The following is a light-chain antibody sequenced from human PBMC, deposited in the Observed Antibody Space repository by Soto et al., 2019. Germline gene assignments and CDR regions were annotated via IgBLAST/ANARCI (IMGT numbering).Light chain of an antibody. CDR1: QGISSY. CDR2: AAS. V-gene: IGKV1-8*01. CDR3: QQYYSYPPST. J-gene: IGKJ5*01. Sequence: AIRMTQSPSSLSASTGDRVTITCRASQGISSYLAWYQQKPGKAPKLLIYAASTLQSGVPSRFSGSGSWTDFTLTISCLQSEDVATYYCQQYYSYPPSTFGQGTRLEIK.